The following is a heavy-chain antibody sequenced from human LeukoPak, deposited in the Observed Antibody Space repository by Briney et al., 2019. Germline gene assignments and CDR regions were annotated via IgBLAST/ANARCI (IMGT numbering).Heavy chain of an antibody. Sequence: GGSLRLSCAVSGFTFSNHAMNWVRQAPGKGLEWVSAISGGGGSTYYANSVKGRFTISRDTSRNTLYLQMNSLRAEDTAVYYCANDRETAMDTYRAPYGMDVWGQGTTVTVSS. D-gene: IGHD5-18*01. V-gene: IGHV3-23*01. J-gene: IGHJ6*02. CDR2: ISGGGGST. CDR3: ANDRETAMDTYRAPYGMDV. CDR1: GFTFSNHA.